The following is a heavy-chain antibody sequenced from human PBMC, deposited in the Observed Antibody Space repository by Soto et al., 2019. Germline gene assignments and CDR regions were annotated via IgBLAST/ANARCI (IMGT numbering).Heavy chain of an antibody. CDR1: GGSISSGGYY. CDR3: ARVLGYCTGGNCYPDY. J-gene: IGHJ4*02. CDR2: IYYSGYT. D-gene: IGHD2-15*01. Sequence: TSETLSLTCTVSGGSISSGGYYWSWIRQHPGKGLEWIGFIYYSGYTYYNPSLKSRVSISVDTSKNQFSLKLSSVTAADTAVYYCARVLGYCTGGNCYPDYWGQGTLVTVSS. V-gene: IGHV4-31*03.